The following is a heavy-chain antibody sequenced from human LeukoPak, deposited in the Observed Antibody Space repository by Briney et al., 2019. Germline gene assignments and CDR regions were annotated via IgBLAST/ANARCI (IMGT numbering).Heavy chain of an antibody. D-gene: IGHD7-27*01. Sequence: GGSLRLSCAASGFTFSSYAMSWVRQAPGKGLEWVSAISGSGGSTYYADSVKGRFTISRDTSKNTVYLQMNSLRVEDTAMYYCARGDWGMYYFDYWGQGTLVTVSS. CDR3: ARGDWGMYYFDY. CDR1: GFTFSSYA. V-gene: IGHV3-23*01. CDR2: ISGSGGST. J-gene: IGHJ4*02.